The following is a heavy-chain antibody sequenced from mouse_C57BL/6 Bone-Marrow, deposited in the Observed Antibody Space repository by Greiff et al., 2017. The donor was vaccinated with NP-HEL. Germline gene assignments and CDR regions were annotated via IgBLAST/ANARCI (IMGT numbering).Heavy chain of an antibody. V-gene: IGHV5-4*03. CDR2: ISDGGSYT. CDR1: GFTFSSYA. J-gene: IGHJ2*01. CDR3: ARDKGTTVGYFDY. Sequence: DVKLVESGGGLVKPGGSLKLSCAASGFTFSSYAMSWVRQTPEKRLEWVATISDGGSYTYYPDNVKGRFTISRDNAKNNLYLQMSHLKSEDTAMYYCARDKGTTVGYFDYWGQGTTLTVSS. D-gene: IGHD1-1*01.